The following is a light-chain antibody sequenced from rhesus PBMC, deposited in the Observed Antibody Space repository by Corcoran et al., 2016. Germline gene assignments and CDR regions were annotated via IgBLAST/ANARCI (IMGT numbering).Light chain of an antibody. CDR1: SSDIGGYNY. J-gene: IGLJ1*01. V-gene: IGLV2-32*02. CDR2: EVS. CDR3: CSYRSGSTFI. Sequence: QVALTQPRSVSGSPGQSVTISCTGTSSDIGGYNYVSWYQQHPGTAPKLMIYEVSKRPSGVSDRFSGSKSGNTASLTISGLQAEDEADYYCCSYRSGSTFIFGGGTRLTVL.